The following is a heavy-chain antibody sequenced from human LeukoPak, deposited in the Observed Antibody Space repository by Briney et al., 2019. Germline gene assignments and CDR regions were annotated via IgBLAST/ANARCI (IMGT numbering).Heavy chain of an antibody. CDR2: INPNSGGT. CDR3: ARNIAVAGRGSDGAFDI. D-gene: IGHD6-19*01. V-gene: IGHV1-2*02. CDR1: GYTFTGYY. J-gene: IGHJ3*02. Sequence: ASVKVSCKASGYTFTGYYMHWVRQAPGQGLEWMGWINPNSGGTNYAQKFQGRVTMTRDTSISTAYMELSRLRSDDTAVYYCARNIAVAGRGSDGAFDIWGQGTMVTVSS.